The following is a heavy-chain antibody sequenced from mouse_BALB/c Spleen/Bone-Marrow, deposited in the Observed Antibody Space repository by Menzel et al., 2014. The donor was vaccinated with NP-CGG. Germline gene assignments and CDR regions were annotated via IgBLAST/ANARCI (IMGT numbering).Heavy chain of an antibody. V-gene: IGHV2-2*01. CDR2: IWSGGST. CDR3: VRNGDYYYFDY. D-gene: IGHD1-1*01. Sequence: VKVEESGPGLVQPSQSLSITCTVSGFSLTSYGVHWVRQSPGKGLEWLGVIWSGGSTDYNAAFISRLSISKDNSKSQVFFKMDSLQADDTAIYYCVRNGDYYYFDYWGQGTTLTVSS. CDR1: GFSLTSYG. J-gene: IGHJ2*01.